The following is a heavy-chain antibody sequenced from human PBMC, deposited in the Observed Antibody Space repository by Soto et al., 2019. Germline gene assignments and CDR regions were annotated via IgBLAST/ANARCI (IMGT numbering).Heavy chain of an antibody. CDR3: AKDQLRIMIRGIIPEI. J-gene: IGHJ4*02. CDR2: ITYSGDST. D-gene: IGHD3-10*01. V-gene: IGHV3-23*01. Sequence: PGGSLRLSCAASGFTFSSYAMSWVRQAPGKGLEWVSAITYSGDSTNYADSVKGLFTISRDNSKNTLYLQMNSLRAEDTAVYYCAKDQLRIMIRGIIPEIWGQGTLVTVS. CDR1: GFTFSSYA.